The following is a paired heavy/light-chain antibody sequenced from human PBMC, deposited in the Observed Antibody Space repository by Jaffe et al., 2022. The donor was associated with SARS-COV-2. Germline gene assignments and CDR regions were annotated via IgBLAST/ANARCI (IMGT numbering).Heavy chain of an antibody. D-gene: IGHD3-9*01. J-gene: IGHJ4*02. Sequence: QVQLQQWGAGLLKPSETLSLTCAVYGGSFSVYYWSWIRQPPGRGLEWIGEINHSGSSNYNPSLKSRVTISGDTSKNQFSLKVSSVTAADTAVYYCARGLGLTGLGFRYFDYWGQGTLVTVSS. CDR1: GGSFSVYY. CDR2: INHSGSS. V-gene: IGHV4-34*01. CDR3: ARGLGLTGLGFRYFDY.
Light chain of an antibody. CDR3: NSYAGSNKV. Sequence: QSALTQPPSASGSPGQSVTISCTGTSSDIGAYNYVSWYQQHPGKAPKLIIYEVSKRPSGVPDRFSGSKSGSTASLTVSGLQAEDEADYYCNSYAGSNKVFGGGTKLTVL. CDR2: EVS. V-gene: IGLV2-8*01. CDR1: SSDIGAYNY. J-gene: IGLJ2*01.